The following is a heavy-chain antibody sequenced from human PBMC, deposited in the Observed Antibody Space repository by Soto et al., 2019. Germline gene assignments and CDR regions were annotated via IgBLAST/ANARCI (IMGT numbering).Heavy chain of an antibody. Sequence: PGGSLRLSCAASGFTFSSYAMHWVRQAPGKGLEWVAVISYDGSNKYYADSVKGRFTISRDNSKNTLYLQMNSMRAEDTAVYCCATDRAGYYTNGVCSPTYYYYYGMDVWGQGTTVTVSS. CDR3: ATDRAGYYTNGVCSPTYYYYYGMDV. J-gene: IGHJ6*02. CDR1: GFTFSSYA. V-gene: IGHV3-30-3*01. D-gene: IGHD2-8*01. CDR2: ISYDGSNK.